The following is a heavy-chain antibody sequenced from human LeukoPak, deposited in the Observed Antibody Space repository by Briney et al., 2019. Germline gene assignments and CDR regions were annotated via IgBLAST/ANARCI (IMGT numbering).Heavy chain of an antibody. Sequence: SETLSLTCTVSGGSISSYYWSWLRQPPGKGLEWIGYIYYSGSTNYNPSLKSRVTISVDTSKNQFSLKLSSVTAADTAVYYCARVDGNWFDPWGQGTLVTVSS. CDR2: IYYSGST. CDR3: ARVDGNWFDP. D-gene: IGHD2-2*03. J-gene: IGHJ5*02. CDR1: GGSISSYY. V-gene: IGHV4-59*01.